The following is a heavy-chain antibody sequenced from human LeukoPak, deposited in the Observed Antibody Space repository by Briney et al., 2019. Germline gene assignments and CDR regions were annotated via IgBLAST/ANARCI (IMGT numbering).Heavy chain of an antibody. J-gene: IGHJ4*02. CDR1: GGSFSGYY. D-gene: IGHD5-18*01. CDR3: ARGRKGVRIQGRIMYYFDY. V-gene: IGHV4-34*01. Sequence: SETLSLTCAVYGGSFSGYYWSWIRQPPGKGLEWIGEINHSGSTNYNPSLKSRVTISVDTSKNQFSLKLSSVTAADTAVYYCARGRKGVRIQGRIMYYFDYWGQGTLVTVSS. CDR2: INHSGST.